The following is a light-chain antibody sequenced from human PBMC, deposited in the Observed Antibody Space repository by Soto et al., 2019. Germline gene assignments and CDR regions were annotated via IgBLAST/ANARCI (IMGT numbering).Light chain of an antibody. V-gene: IGKV1-5*01. CDR2: DAS. CDR3: QQYSSYSPWT. CDR1: HSVKNY. Sequence: DIRMTQSPSTLSASVGDRVTITCRASHSVKNYLAWYQQKPGMAPKLLIYDASYLEGGVPSRFSGSGSGTEFTLTISSLQPDDFAIYYCQQYSSYSPWTFGQGTRVEIK. J-gene: IGKJ1*01.